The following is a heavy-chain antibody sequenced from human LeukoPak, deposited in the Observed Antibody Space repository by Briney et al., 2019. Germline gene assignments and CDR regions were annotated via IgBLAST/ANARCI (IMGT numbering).Heavy chain of an antibody. CDR2: IYYSGST. D-gene: IGHD2-2*01. CDR3: ARRGYCSSTSCYGYWFDP. V-gene: IGHV4-39*01. CDR1: GGSISSSSYY. Sequence: PETLSHTSTISGGSISSSSYYWGWIRQPPGKGLEWIGIIYYSGSTYYNPSLKSRLTISVDTSKNQFSLKLSSVTATDTAVYYCARRGYCSSTSCYGYWFDPWGQGSLVSVSS. J-gene: IGHJ5*02.